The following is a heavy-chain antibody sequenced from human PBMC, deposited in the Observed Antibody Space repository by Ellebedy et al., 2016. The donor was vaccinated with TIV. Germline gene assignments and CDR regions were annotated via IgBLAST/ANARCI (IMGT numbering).Heavy chain of an antibody. CDR2: INHSGST. J-gene: IGHJ4*02. CDR3: ARRGVTMIRKRAFVGSFDY. Sequence: SETLSLTCAVYGGSFSGYYWSWIRQPPGKGLEWIGEINHSGSTNYNPSLKSRVTISVDTSKNQVSLKLSSVTAADTAVYYCARRGVTMIRKRAFVGSFDYWGQGTLVTVSS. V-gene: IGHV4-34*01. D-gene: IGHD3-22*01. CDR1: GGSFSGYY.